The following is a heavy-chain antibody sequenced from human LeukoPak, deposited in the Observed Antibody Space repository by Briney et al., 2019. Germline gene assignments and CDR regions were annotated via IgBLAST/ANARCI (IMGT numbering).Heavy chain of an antibody. CDR3: ASSMVRGTYYYYYYGMDV. D-gene: IGHD3-10*01. J-gene: IGHJ6*02. V-gene: IGHV4-61*02. CDR2: MYISGNT. CDR1: GGSISSGNYY. Sequence: PSETLSLTCTVSGGSISSGNYYWSWIRQPAGKGLEWIGRMYISGNTNYNPSLKSRVTISLDTSKNQFSLKLSSVTAADTAVYYCASSMVRGTYYYYYYGMDVWGQGTTVTVSS.